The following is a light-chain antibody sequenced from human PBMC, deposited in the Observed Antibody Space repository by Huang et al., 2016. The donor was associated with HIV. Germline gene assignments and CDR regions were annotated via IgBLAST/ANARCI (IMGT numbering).Light chain of an antibody. CDR3: QQYGSSPLT. CDR2: GAS. J-gene: IGKJ4*01. V-gene: IGKV3-20*01. CDR1: QSVSSTS. Sequence: DIVLTQSPGTLSLSPGEGATLFCRASQSVSSTSLAWYQQKPAQAPRLLIYGASSRATGIPDRFSGSGSGTDFTLTISRLEPEDFAVYYCQQYGSSPLTFGGGTKVEIK.